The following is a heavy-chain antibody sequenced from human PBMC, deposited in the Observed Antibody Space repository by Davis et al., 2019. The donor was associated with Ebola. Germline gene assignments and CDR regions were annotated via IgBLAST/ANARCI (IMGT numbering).Heavy chain of an antibody. CDR3: ARDYYDSNGYLYYFDS. CDR2: IYYSGST. J-gene: IGHJ4*02. V-gene: IGHV4-59*12. Sequence: SETLSLTCTVSGGSISRYYWSWIRQPPGKGLEWIGYIYYSGSTNYNPSLKSRVTISVDMSKNQFSLRLTSVTAADTAMYYCARDYYDSNGYLYYFDSWGQGTLVTVSS. CDR1: GGSISRYY. D-gene: IGHD3-22*01.